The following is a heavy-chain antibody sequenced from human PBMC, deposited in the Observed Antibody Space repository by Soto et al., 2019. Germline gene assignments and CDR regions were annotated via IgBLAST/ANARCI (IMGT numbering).Heavy chain of an antibody. CDR1: GFAFSDYS. V-gene: IGHV3-48*02. CDR2: IGRGSGSGTL. J-gene: IGHJ5*02. Sequence: ESGGGLVQPGGSLRLSCAASGFAFSDYSMNWVRQAPGKGLEWVSNIGRGSGSGTLYYADSVKGRFTISSDNAKNSVFLQMNSLRDEDTAVYYCAREIKWREGGAWGQGTLVTVSS. CDR3: AREIKWREGGA. D-gene: IGHD1-26*01.